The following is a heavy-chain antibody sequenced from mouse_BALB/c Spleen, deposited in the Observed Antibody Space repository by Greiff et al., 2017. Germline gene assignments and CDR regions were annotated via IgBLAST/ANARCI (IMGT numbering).Heavy chain of an antibody. J-gene: IGHJ2*01. D-gene: IGHD1-2*01. V-gene: IGHV5-17*02. Sequence: EVQRVESGGGLVQPGGSRKLSCAASGFTFSSFGMHWVRQAPEKGLEWVAYISSGSSTIYYADTVKGRFTISRDNPKNTLFLQMTSLRSEDTAMYYCARDYGYRYYFDYWGQGTTLTVSS. CDR1: GFTFSSFG. CDR3: ARDYGYRYYFDY. CDR2: ISSGSSTI.